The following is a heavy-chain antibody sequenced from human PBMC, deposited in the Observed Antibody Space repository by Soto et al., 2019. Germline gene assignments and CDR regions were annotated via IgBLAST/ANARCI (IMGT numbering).Heavy chain of an antibody. J-gene: IGHJ4*02. Sequence: QVQLVQSGAEVKKPGASVKVSCKASGYTFTTDDINWVRQATGQGLEWMGWMNPNSGNTGYAQNFQGRVIMTRNTSISTAYMELSSLRSEDTAVYYCARGPVRSDYYDFWGQGTLVTVSS. CDR3: ARGPVRSDYYDF. CDR1: GYTFTTDD. D-gene: IGHD3-22*01. CDR2: MNPNSGNT. V-gene: IGHV1-8*01.